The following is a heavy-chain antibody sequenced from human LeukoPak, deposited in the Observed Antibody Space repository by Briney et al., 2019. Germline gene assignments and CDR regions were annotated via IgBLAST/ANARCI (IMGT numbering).Heavy chain of an antibody. CDR2: IGSSGSII. J-gene: IGHJ6*03. D-gene: IGHD1-1*01. V-gene: IGHV3-11*01. Sequence: GGSLRLSCAASGFTFSDYYMSWIRQAPGKGLGWVSYIGSSGSIIYYADSVKGRFTISRDNAKNSLYLQMNSLRAEDTAVYYCARVKQLERLYYYYYMDVWGKGTTVTVSS. CDR3: ARVKQLERLYYYYYMDV. CDR1: GFTFSDYY.